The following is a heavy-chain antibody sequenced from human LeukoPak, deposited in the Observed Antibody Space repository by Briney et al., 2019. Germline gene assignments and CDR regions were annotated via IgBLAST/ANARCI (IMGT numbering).Heavy chain of an antibody. CDR3: TRGGGAIDY. CDR2: KYDRSKRYI. CDR1: GDSVSSNSAA. D-gene: IGHD2-15*01. V-gene: IGHV6-1*01. Sequence: SQTLSLTFAISGDSVSSNSAAWNWPRQSASRGLEWLGSKYDRSKRYIDYAVSVKSRITITSDTTKNQSSLQLNPVTPEDTAVYYCTRGGGAIDYWGQGTLVTVSS. J-gene: IGHJ4*02.